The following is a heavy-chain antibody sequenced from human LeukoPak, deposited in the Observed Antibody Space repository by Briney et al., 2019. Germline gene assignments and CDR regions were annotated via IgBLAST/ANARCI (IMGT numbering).Heavy chain of an antibody. J-gene: IGHJ3*01. CDR1: GFTFRDYC. V-gene: IGHV3-33*01. CDR2: IWYDGSNK. CDR3: ARVVEPFNF. Sequence: GGSLRLSCTASGFTFRDYCMHWVRQAPGKGLEWVAVIWYDGSNKYYADSVKGRFTISRDNSKNKLYLQMNSLRDEDTALYYCARVVEPFNFCGLGTMVTVSS. D-gene: IGHD2-2*01.